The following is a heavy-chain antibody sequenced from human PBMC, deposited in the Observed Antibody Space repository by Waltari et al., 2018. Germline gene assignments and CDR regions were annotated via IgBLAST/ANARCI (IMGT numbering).Heavy chain of an antibody. CDR3: ARDQEVGATGFDY. V-gene: IGHV1-69*08. D-gene: IGHD5-12*01. CDR1: GGTFSSYA. CDR2: IIPIVGTA. Sequence: QVQLLQSGAEVKKPGSSVKVSCKASGGTFSSYAISWVRQAPGQGLEWMGRIIPIVGTANYAQRFQGRGTITADKSTSTAYMELSSLRSEDTAVYYCARDQEVGATGFDYWGQGTLVTVSS. J-gene: IGHJ4*02.